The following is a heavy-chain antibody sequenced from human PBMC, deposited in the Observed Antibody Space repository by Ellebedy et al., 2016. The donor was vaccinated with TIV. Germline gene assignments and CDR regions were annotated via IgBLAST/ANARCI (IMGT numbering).Heavy chain of an antibody. D-gene: IGHD2-21*02. J-gene: IGHJ4*02. CDR1: GGSLSSSDYY. CDR2: IYYTGST. Sequence: MPSETLSLTCTVSGGSLSSSDYYWGWLRQPPGKGLEWIGSIYYTGSTYYNPSLKTRVTISVGTSKSQLSLKLSSVTAAETAVYYCARQGSRDGLFDYWGQGTLVTVSS. CDR3: ARQGSRDGLFDY. V-gene: IGHV4-39*01.